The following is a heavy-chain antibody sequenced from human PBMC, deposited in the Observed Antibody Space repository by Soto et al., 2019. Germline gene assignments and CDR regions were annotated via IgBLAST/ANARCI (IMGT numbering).Heavy chain of an antibody. J-gene: IGHJ6*02. CDR2: ISYDGSNK. CDR3: AKVVRGGSYYYYYGMDV. D-gene: IGHD2-15*01. V-gene: IGHV3-30*18. Sequence: QVQLVESGGGVVQPGRSLRLSCAASGFTFSSYGMHWVRQAPGKGLEWVAVISYDGSNKYYADSVKGRFTISRDNSKNPLYLQMNSLRAEDTAVYYCAKVVRGGSYYYYYGMDVWGQGTTVTVSS. CDR1: GFTFSSYG.